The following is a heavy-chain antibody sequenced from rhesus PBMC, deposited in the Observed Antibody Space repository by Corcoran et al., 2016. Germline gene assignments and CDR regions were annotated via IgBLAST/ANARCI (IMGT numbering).Heavy chain of an antibody. CDR3: RGSVGTSFDY. CDR1: GFTFSNYY. Sequence: EVQLVESGGGLVQPGGSLRLSCAASGFTFSNYYMHWVRQAQGKGLEWVVLKKKKAKIYTKEYAAVVKGRFTISRDDSKNTLYLQMSSLKTEDTALYYCRGSVGTSFDYWGQGVLVTVSS. V-gene: IGHV3-13*01. D-gene: IGHD5-24*01. J-gene: IGHJ4*01. CDR2: KKKKAKIYTK.